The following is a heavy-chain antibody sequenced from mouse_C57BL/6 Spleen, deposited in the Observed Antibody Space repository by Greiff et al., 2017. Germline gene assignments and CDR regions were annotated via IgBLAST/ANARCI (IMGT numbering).Heavy chain of an antibody. V-gene: IGHV1-42*01. CDR1: GYSFTGYY. D-gene: IGHD1-1*01. CDR3: ARDGSERFDY. CDR2: INPSTGGT. J-gene: IGHJ2*01. Sequence: EVKLMESGPELVKPGASVKISCKASGYSFTGYYMNWVKQSPEKSLEWIGEINPSTGGTTYNQKFKAKATLTVDKSSSTAYMQLKSLTSEDSAVYYCARDGSERFDYWGQGTTLTVSS.